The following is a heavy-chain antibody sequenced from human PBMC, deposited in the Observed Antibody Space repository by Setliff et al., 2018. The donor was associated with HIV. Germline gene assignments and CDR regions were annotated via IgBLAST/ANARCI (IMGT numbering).Heavy chain of an antibody. V-gene: IGHV1-8*02. Sequence: ASVKVSCKASGYTFTSYDINWVRQATGQVLEWMGWMNPNSGNTGYAQKFQGRVTMTRDDSISTAYMEMNTLKFEDTAVYYCARARRDSYDRGRRNHYHWDVWGKGTTVTVSS. CDR2: MNPNSGNT. CDR1: GYTFTSYD. J-gene: IGHJ6*03. CDR3: ARARRDSYDRGRRNHYHWDV. D-gene: IGHD3-22*01.